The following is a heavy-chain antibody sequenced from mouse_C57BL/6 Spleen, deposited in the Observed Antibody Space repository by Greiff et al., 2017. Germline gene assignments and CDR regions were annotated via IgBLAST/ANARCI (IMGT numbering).Heavy chain of an antibody. CDR2: IDPEDGDT. J-gene: IGHJ1*03. CDR3: TTDGNYPHWYFDV. D-gene: IGHD2-1*01. Sequence: VQLKESGAELVRPGASVKLSCTASGFNIKDYYMHWVKQRPEQGLEWIGRIDPEDGDTEYAPKFQGKATMTADTSSNTAYLQLSSLTSEDTAVYYCTTDGNYPHWYFDVWGTGTTVTVSS. CDR1: GFNIKDYY. V-gene: IGHV14-1*01.